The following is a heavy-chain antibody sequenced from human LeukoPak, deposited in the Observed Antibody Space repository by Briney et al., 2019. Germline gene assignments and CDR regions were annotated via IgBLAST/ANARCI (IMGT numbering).Heavy chain of an antibody. CDR2: VSPSSTTI. V-gene: IGHV3-48*01. J-gene: IGHJ4*02. D-gene: IGHD6-25*01. CDR3: AKGSGGFRLSFDY. Sequence: PGGSLRLSCAASGFTFSSYGLNWVRQAPGEGLEWVSYVSPSSTTIYYADSVKGRFTISRDNAKNSLYLQMNSLRAEDTAVYYCAKGSGGFRLSFDYWGQGTLVTVSS. CDR1: GFTFSSYG.